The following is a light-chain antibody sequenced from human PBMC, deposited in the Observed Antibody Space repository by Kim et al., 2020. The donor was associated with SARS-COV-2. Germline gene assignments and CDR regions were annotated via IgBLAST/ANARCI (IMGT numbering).Light chain of an antibody. V-gene: IGLV1-44*01. CDR3: AAWDDSLKGIM. Sequence: GQTGTISCSGRTSNIGRHIVNWYQQVPGTAPKLLIHSNSQRPSGVPDRFSGSKSGTSASLAISGLHSEDAAGYYCAAWDDSLKGIMFGGGTQLTVL. J-gene: IGLJ3*02. CDR1: TSNIGRHI. CDR2: SNS.